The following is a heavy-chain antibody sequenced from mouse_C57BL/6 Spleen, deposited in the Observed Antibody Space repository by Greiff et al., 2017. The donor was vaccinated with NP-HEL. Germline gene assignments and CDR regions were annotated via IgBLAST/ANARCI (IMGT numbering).Heavy chain of an antibody. Sequence: QVQLQQPGAELVRPGTSVKLSCKASGYTFTSYWMHWVKQRPGQGLEWIGVIDPSDSYTNYNQKFKGKATLTVDTSSSTAYMQLSSLTSEDSAVYYCARSEATMVTTTMDYWGQGASVTGSS. J-gene: IGHJ4*01. CDR3: ARSEATMVTTTMDY. CDR2: IDPSDSYT. V-gene: IGHV1-59*01. CDR1: GYTFTSYW. D-gene: IGHD2-2*01.